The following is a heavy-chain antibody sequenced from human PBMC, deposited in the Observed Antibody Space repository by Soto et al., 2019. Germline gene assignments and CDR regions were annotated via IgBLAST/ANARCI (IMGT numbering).Heavy chain of an antibody. D-gene: IGHD1-26*01. CDR1: GDSFSSGDYY. Sequence: QVQLQESGPGLVKPSQTLSLACTVSGDSFSSGDYYWSWIRQPPGKGLEWIGYIYNSGSTFYSPSLKSRVTISIDASKKQFSLNLSSVTVADTGVYYCAAFLGAYWYFDPWGRGTLVTVSS. J-gene: IGHJ2*01. V-gene: IGHV4-30-4*01. CDR2: IYNSGST. CDR3: AAFLGAYWYFDP.